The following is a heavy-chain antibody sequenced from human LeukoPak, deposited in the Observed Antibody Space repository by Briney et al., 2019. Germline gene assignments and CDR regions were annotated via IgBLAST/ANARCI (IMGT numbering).Heavy chain of an antibody. Sequence: SETLSLTCSVSGGSISSYYWSWIRQPPGRGLAWIGYIYYSGSTNYNPSLKSRVTISVDTSKSQYSLKLSSVTAADTAVYYCERHPALVPYYGYWGQGTMVTVSS. CDR3: ERHPALVPYYGY. CDR2: IYYSGST. D-gene: IGHD6-6*01. J-gene: IGHJ4*02. V-gene: IGHV4-59*08. CDR1: GGSISSYY.